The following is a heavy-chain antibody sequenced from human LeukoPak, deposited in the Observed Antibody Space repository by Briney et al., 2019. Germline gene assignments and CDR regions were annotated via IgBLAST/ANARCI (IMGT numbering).Heavy chain of an antibody. CDR1: GFTFSGYW. V-gene: IGHV3-7*01. J-gene: IGHJ4*02. Sequence: GGSLRLSCAASGFTFSGYWMTWVRQAPGKGLEWVANIKDDGSETYYVGSVKGRFTISRDNAKNSLYLQMNSLRVEDTAVYYCATGRERGTCGGDCYVYFDSWGQGTLVTVSS. CDR2: IKDDGSET. CDR3: ATGRERGTCGGDCYVYFDS. D-gene: IGHD2-21*02.